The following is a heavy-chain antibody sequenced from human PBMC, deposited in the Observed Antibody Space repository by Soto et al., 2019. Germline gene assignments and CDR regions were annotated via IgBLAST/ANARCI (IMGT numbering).Heavy chain of an antibody. Sequence: ESGGGVVQPGRSLRLSCAASGFTFSSYAMHWVRQAPGEGLEWVAVISYDGSNKYYADSVKGRFTISRDNSKNTLYLQMNSLRAEDTAVYYCARGEGTTVVTLDYWGQGTLVTVSS. V-gene: IGHV3-30-3*01. CDR1: GFTFSSYA. CDR3: ARGEGTTVVTLDY. J-gene: IGHJ4*02. D-gene: IGHD4-17*01. CDR2: ISYDGSNK.